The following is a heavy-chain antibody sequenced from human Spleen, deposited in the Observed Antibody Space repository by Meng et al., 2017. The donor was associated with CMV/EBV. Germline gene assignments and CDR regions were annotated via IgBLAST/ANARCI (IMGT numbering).Heavy chain of an antibody. CDR3: ARGPITIFGVAFDY. D-gene: IGHD3-3*01. Sequence: GGSLRLSCAASRFTFSNYWMSWVRQAPGKGLEWVASINEDGGAQDYVDSVKGRFTISRDNVKNSLYLQMNSLRGEDSAVYYCARGPITIFGVAFDYWGQGTLVTVSS. V-gene: IGHV3-7*01. CDR2: INEDGGAQ. J-gene: IGHJ4*02. CDR1: RFTFSNYW.